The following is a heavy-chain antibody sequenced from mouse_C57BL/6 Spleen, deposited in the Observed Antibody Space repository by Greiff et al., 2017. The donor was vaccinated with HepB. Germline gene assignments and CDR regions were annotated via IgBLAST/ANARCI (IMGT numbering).Heavy chain of an antibody. Sequence: VQLQQSGPELVKPGASVKISCKASGYAFSSSWMNWVKQRPGKGLEWIGRIYPGDGDTNYNGKFKGKATLTADKSSSPAYMQLSSLTSEDSAVYFCARNDYGAYWGQGTLVTVSA. D-gene: IGHD2-4*01. V-gene: IGHV1-82*01. CDR2: IYPGDGDT. J-gene: IGHJ3*01. CDR1: GYAFSSSW. CDR3: ARNDYGAY.